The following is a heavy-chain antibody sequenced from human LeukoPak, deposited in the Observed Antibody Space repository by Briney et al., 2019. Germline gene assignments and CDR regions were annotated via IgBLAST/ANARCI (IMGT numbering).Heavy chain of an antibody. CDR2: ISYDGSNK. V-gene: IGHV3-30*18. J-gene: IGHJ4*02. CDR1: GFTFSSYG. Sequence: GGSLRLSCAASGFTFSSYGIHWVRQAPGKGLEWVAVISYDGSNKYYADSVKGRFTISRDNSKNTLYLQMNSLRAEDTAVYYCAKESAVVVITGFDYWGQGTLVTVSS. D-gene: IGHD3-22*01. CDR3: AKESAVVVITGFDY.